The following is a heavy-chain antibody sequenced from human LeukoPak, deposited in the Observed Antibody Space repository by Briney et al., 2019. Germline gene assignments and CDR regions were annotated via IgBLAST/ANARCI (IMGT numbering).Heavy chain of an antibody. CDR2: INPSGGST. CDR3: ARTYYDILTGYYTLFDY. Sequence: ASVKVSCKASGYTFTSYYMHWVRQAPGQGLEWKGIINPSGGSTSYAQKFQGRVTMTRDTSTSTVYMELSSLRSEDTAVYYCARTYYDILTGYYTLFDYWGQGTLVTVSS. CDR1: GYTFTSYY. J-gene: IGHJ4*02. D-gene: IGHD3-9*01. V-gene: IGHV1-46*01.